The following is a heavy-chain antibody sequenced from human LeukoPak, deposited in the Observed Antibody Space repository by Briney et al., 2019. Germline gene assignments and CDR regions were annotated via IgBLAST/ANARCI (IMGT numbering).Heavy chain of an antibody. V-gene: IGHV3-53*01. D-gene: IGHD3-22*01. CDR2: IYSGGST. CDR3: ARDGKTEYYDSSGSDDAFDI. Sequence: TGGSLRLSCAASGFTVSSNYMSWVRQAPGKGLEWVSVIYSGGSTYYADSVKGRFTISRDNSKNTLYLQMNSLRAEDTAVYYCARDGKTEYYDSSGSDDAFDIWGQGTMVTVSS. J-gene: IGHJ3*02. CDR1: GFTVSSNY.